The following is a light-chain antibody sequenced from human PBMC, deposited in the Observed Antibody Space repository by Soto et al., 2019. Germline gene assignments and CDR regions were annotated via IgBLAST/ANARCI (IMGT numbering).Light chain of an antibody. J-gene: IGKJ3*01. CDR2: GAS. CDR1: QSVSSN. Sequence: EIVMTQSPATLPVSRGERASLSCRASQSVSSNLAWHQQKPGQAPRLLIYGASTRATGIPARFSGSGSGTEFTLTISSLQSEDVAVYYCQQYNNWPPFTFGPGTKVDIK. V-gene: IGKV3-15*01. CDR3: QQYNNWPPFT.